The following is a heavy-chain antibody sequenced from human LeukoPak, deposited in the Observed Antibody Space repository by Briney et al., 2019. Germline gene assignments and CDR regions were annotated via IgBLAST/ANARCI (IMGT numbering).Heavy chain of an antibody. CDR2: IYHSGST. Sequence: SETLSLTCTVSGGSISSGGYYWSWIRQPPGKGLEWIGYIYHSGSTYYNPSLKSRVTISVDRSKNQFSLKLSSVTAADTAVYYCARLYYGGNRVVDYWGQGTLVTVSS. V-gene: IGHV4-30-2*01. CDR1: GGSISSGGYY. D-gene: IGHD4-23*01. CDR3: ARLYYGGNRVVDY. J-gene: IGHJ4*02.